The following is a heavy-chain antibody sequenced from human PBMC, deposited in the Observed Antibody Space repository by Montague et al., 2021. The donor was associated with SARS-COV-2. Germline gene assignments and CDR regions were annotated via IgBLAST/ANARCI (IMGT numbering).Heavy chain of an antibody. D-gene: IGHD4-17*01. CDR1: GGSFSGYY. CDR2: INHSGST. Sequence: SETLSLTCAVYGGSFSGYYWSWIRQPPGKGLEWIGEINHSGSTNXNPSPKSRVTISVDTSKNQFSLKLSSVTAADTAVHYCASVPTVTTYYYYYYGMDVWGQGTTVTVSS. V-gene: IGHV4-34*01. CDR3: ASVPTVTTYYYYYYGMDV. J-gene: IGHJ6*02.